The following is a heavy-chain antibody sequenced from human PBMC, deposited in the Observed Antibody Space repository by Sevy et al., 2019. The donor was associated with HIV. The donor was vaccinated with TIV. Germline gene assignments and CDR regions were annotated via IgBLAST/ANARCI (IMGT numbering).Heavy chain of an antibody. V-gene: IGHV3-23*01. J-gene: IGHJ4*02. CDR1: GFTFRSYV. D-gene: IGHD2-15*01. Sequence: GGSLRLSCAASGFTFRSYVMSWVRQAPGKGLEWVSGISGSGGSTYYADSVKGRFTISRDTSKKTLYLQMNSLRAEDTAVYYCAKAKTVAAGFDYWGQGTLVTVSS. CDR2: ISGSGGST. CDR3: AKAKTVAAGFDY.